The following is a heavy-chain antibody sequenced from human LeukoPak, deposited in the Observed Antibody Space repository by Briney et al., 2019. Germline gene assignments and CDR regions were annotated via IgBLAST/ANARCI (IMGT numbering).Heavy chain of an antibody. CDR3: ARSSYSGSYY. J-gene: IGHJ4*02. V-gene: IGHV4-59*01. CDR2: IYYSGST. D-gene: IGHD1-26*01. CDR1: GGSISSYY. Sequence: PSETLSLTCTVSGGSISSYYWSWIRQPPGRGLEWIGYIYYSGSTNYNPSLKSRVTISVDTSKNQFSLKLSSVTAADTAVYYCARSSYSGSYYWGQGTLVTVSS.